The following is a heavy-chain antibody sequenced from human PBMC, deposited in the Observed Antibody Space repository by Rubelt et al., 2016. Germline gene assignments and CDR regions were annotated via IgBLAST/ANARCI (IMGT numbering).Heavy chain of an antibody. J-gene: IGHJ2*01. Sequence: EVQLVESGGGLVQPGGSLRLSCAASGFTLSSYWMHWVRQAPGKGLVWVSRINSDGSITSYADSVKGRFTISRDNAKNTLYLQMNSLRAEDTAVYYCARDGWMATINWYFDVWGRGALVTVSS. CDR2: INSDGSIT. CDR1: GFTLSSYW. D-gene: IGHD5-24*01. V-gene: IGHV3-74*01. CDR3: ARDGWMATINWYFDV.